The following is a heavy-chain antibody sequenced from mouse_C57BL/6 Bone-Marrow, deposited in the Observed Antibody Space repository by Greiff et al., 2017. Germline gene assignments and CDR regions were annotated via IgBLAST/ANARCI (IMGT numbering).Heavy chain of an antibody. CDR1: GYTFTEYT. CDR2: FYPGSGSI. CDR3: ARHEEEVSSYPAWFAY. Sequence: QVQLQQSGAELVKPGASVKLSCKASGYTFTEYTIHWVKQRSGQGLEWIGWFYPGSGSIKDNEKFKDKATLTADKSSSTVYMELSRLTSEDSAVYFCARHEEEVSSYPAWFAYWGQGTLVTVSA. V-gene: IGHV1-62-2*01. J-gene: IGHJ3*01. D-gene: IGHD1-1*01.